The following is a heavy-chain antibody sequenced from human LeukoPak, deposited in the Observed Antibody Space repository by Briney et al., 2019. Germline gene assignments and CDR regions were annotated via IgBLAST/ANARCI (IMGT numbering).Heavy chain of an antibody. J-gene: IGHJ4*02. V-gene: IGHV3-21*01. CDR3: ARDSMSSPVY. CDR1: GFTFSSYS. D-gene: IGHD1-26*01. CDR2: ISSSSSYI. Sequence: PGGCLRLSCAASGFTFSSYSMNWVRQAPGKGLEWFSSISSSSSYIYYADSVKGRFTISRDNAKNSLYLQMNSLRAEDTAVYYCARDSMSSPVYWGQGTLVTVSS.